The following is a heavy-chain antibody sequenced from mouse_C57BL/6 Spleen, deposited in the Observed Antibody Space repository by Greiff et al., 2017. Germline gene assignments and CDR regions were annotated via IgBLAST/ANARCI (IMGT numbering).Heavy chain of an antibody. CDR2: IYPRDGST. D-gene: IGHD1-1*01. J-gene: IGHJ1*03. CDR1: GYTFTSYD. V-gene: IGHV1-85*01. CDR3: ARPNYYYGSRDWYFDV. Sequence: VQLQQSGPELVKPGASVKLSCKASGYTFTSYDINWVKQRPGQGLEWIGWIYPRDGSTKYNEKFKGKATLTVDTSSSTAYMELHSLTSEDSAVYFCARPNYYYGSRDWYFDVWGTGTTVTVSS.